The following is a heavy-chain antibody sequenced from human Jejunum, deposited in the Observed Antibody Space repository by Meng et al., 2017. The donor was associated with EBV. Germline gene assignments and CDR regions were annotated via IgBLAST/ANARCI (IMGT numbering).Heavy chain of an antibody. Sequence: EIELVDSGVGLIQPGGSLRLSCAASGFIVSNSYFSWVRQAPGKGLEWVSVIYSDSTTHYADSVKGRFTMSRDNSKSTLFLQMDSLRAEDTAIYYCAKRETSGWYDLWGQGTLVTVSS. J-gene: IGHJ5*01. D-gene: IGHD6-19*01. CDR2: IYSDSTT. V-gene: IGHV3-53*01. CDR1: GFIVSNSY. CDR3: AKRETSGWYDL.